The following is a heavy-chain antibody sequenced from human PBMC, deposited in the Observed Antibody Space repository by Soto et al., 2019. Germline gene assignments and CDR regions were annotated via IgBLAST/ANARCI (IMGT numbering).Heavy chain of an antibody. D-gene: IGHD6-19*01. CDR1: GFTFGDYA. J-gene: IGHJ4*02. V-gene: IGHV3-49*03. Sequence: PGGSLRLSCTASGFTFGDYAMSWFRQAPGKGLEWVGFIRSKAYGGTTEYAASVKGRFTISRDDSKSIAYLQMNSLKTEDTAVYYCTARMGQWPVRDYWGQGTLVTVSS. CDR3: TARMGQWPVRDY. CDR2: IRSKAYGGTT.